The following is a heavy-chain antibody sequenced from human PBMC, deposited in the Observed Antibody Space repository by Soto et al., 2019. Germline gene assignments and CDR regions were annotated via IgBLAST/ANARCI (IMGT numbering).Heavy chain of an antibody. CDR1: GYPFTSRY. D-gene: IGHD3-3*02. CDR2: INPRDGKT. J-gene: IGHJ4*02. Sequence: ASVKVSCKASGYPFTSRYIHWVRHAPGQGFQWMGIINPRDGKTTYAQNFQGTITMTRDTSTSTLYLELTSLTSDDTAVYYCGRVGQVLAETFDSWGQGTLVTVSS. CDR3: GRVGQVLAETFDS. V-gene: IGHV1-46*01.